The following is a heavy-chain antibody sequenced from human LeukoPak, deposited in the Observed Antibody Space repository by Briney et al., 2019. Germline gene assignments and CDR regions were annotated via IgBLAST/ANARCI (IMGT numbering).Heavy chain of an antibody. V-gene: IGHV4-59*01. D-gene: IGHD6-13*01. Sequence: PSETLSLTCTVSGGSISSYYWSWIRQPPGKGLEWIGYIYYSGSTNYNPSLKSRVTISVDTSKNQFSLELSSVTAADTAVYYCAGSRIAAAGTEPDYWGQGTLVTVSS. CDR2: IYYSGST. CDR1: GGSISSYY. CDR3: AGSRIAAAGTEPDY. J-gene: IGHJ4*02.